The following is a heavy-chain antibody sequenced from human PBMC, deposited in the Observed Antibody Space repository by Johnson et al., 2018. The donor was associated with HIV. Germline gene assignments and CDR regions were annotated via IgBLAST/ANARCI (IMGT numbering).Heavy chain of an antibody. CDR2: IYSGGST. CDR3: ARAREVYYLDAFDI. D-gene: IGHD3-22*01. J-gene: IGHJ3*02. V-gene: IGHV3-66*01. Sequence: VQLVESGGGLVQPGGSLRLSCAASGFTFSSNYMSWVRQAPGKGLEWVSVIYSGGSTFYADSVKGRFTISRDNAKNSLYLQMNSLRAEDTAVYYCARAREVYYLDAFDIWGQGTMVTVSS. CDR1: GFTFSSNY.